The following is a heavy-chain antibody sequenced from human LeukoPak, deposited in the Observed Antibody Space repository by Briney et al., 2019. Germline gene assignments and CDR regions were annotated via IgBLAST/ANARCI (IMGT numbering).Heavy chain of an antibody. J-gene: IGHJ4*02. CDR2: IKQDGSEK. CDR3: ARDFSYYGSGSYWVRSFDY. Sequence: GGSLRLSCAASGFTFSSYWTSWVRQAPGKGLEWVANIKQDGSEKYYVDSVKGRFTISRDNAKNSLYLQMNSLRAEDTAVYYCARDFSYYGSGSYWVRSFDYWGQGTLVTVSS. V-gene: IGHV3-7*01. D-gene: IGHD3-10*01. CDR1: GFTFSSYW.